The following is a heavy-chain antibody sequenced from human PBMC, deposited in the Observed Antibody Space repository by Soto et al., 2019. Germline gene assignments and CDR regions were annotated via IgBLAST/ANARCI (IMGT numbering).Heavy chain of an antibody. D-gene: IGHD3-9*01. CDR1: GGTFSSYA. V-gene: IGHV1-69*13. Sequence: ASVKVSCKASGGTFSSYAIGWVRQAPGQGLEWMGGIIPIFGTANYAQKFQGRVTITADESTSTAYMELSSLRSEDTAVYYCARDNRPVRDYDILAGYYPLAYWGQGTLVTVSS. CDR2: IIPIFGTA. J-gene: IGHJ4*02. CDR3: ARDNRPVRDYDILAGYYPLAY.